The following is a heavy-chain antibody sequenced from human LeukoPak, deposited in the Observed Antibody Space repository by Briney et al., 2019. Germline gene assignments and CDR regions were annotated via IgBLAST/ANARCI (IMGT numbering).Heavy chain of an antibody. CDR2: ISYDGSNK. CDR1: GFTFSSYG. J-gene: IGHJ4*02. D-gene: IGHD3-22*01. CDR3: AKDHSSGYLMH. Sequence: GGSLRLSCAASGFTFSSYGMHWVRQAPGKGLEWVAVISYDGSNKYYADSVKGRFTISRDNSKNTLYLQMNSPRAEDTAVYYCAKDHSSGYLMHWGQGTLVTVSS. V-gene: IGHV3-30*18.